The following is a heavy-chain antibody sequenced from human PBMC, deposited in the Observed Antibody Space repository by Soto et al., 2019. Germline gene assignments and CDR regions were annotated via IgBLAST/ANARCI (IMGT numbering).Heavy chain of an antibody. CDR3: ARESSRGYSGYVNFDY. CDR1: GFTFSDYY. V-gene: IGHV3-11*06. J-gene: IGHJ4*02. Sequence: VGSLRLSCAASGFTFSDYYMSWIRQAPGKGLEWVSYISSSSSYTNYADSVKGRFTISRDNAKNSLYLQMNSLRAEDTAVYYCARESSRGYSGYVNFDYWGQGTLVTVSS. D-gene: IGHD5-12*01. CDR2: ISSSSSYT.